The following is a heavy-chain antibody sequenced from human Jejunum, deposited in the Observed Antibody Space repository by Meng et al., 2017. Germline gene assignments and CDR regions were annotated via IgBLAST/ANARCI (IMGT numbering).Heavy chain of an antibody. Sequence: QGQLQESGPGLVKPSETLSLTCTVSGASISTGIYYWSWIRQHPGKGLEWIEYIYDSGTTSYNPSLKSPVTISMDTSKNQFSLRLGSVTAADTAVYYCATIDYGEVFFVYWGQGTLVTVSS. CDR2: IYDSGTT. D-gene: IGHD4-17*01. CDR3: ATIDYGEVFFVY. CDR1: GASISTGIYY. V-gene: IGHV4-31*01. J-gene: IGHJ4*02.